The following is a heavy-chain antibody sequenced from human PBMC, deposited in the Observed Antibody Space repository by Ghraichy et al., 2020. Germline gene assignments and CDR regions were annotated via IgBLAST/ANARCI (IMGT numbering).Heavy chain of an antibody. V-gene: IGHV3-64*01. CDR3: ARDRLLWFGELLGNNWFDP. J-gene: IGHJ5*02. CDR1: GFTFSSYA. Sequence: GGSLRLSCAASGFTFSSYAMHWVRQAPGKGLEYVSAISSNGGSTYYANSVKGRFTISRDNSKNTLYLQMGSLRAEDMAVYYCARDRLLWFGELLGNNWFDPWGQGTLVTVSS. D-gene: IGHD3-10*01. CDR2: ISSNGGST.